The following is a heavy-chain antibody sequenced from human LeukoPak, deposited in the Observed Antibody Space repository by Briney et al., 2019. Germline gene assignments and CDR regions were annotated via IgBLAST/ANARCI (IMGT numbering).Heavy chain of an antibody. D-gene: IGHD3-22*01. CDR3: ARNYFDTSGLDTLDV. CDR2: ISSSGTTI. CDR1: GFTFSAYY. Sequence: GGSLRLSCAASGFTFSAYYMSWIRQAPGKGLEWVLYISSSGTTIYYADSVKGRFTISRDNAKNSLYLQLNSLRVEDTAVYYCARNYFDTSGLDTLDVWGQGIMVTVAS. J-gene: IGHJ3*01. V-gene: IGHV3-11*04.